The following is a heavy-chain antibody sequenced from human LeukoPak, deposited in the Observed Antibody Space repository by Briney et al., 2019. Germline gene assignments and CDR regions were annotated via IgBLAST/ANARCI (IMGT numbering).Heavy chain of an antibody. CDR2: INPNSGGT. CDR1: GYTFTTYG. J-gene: IGHJ3*02. CDR3: ARLSDIVVVVAATAFDI. Sequence: ASVKVSCKSSGYTFTTYGISWVRQAPGQGLEWMGWINPNSGGTNYAQKFQGRVTMTRDTSISTAYMELSRLRSDDTAVYYCARLSDIVVVVAATAFDIWGQGTMVTVSS. V-gene: IGHV1-2*02. D-gene: IGHD2-15*01.